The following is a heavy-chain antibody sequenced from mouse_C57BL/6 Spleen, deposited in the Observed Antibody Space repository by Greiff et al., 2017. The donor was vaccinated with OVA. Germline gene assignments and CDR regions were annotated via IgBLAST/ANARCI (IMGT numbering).Heavy chain of an antibody. J-gene: IGHJ2*01. CDR3: ARGGSGYPDY. CDR1: GFTFSDYY. V-gene: IGHV5-12*01. D-gene: IGHD3-2*02. Sequence: DVQLVESGGGLVQPGGSLKLSCAASGFTFSDYYMYWVRQTPEKRLEWVAYISNGGGSTYYPDTVKGRFTISRDNAKNTLYLQMRRLKSEDTAMYYGARGGSGYPDYWGQGTTLTVSS. CDR2: ISNGGGST.